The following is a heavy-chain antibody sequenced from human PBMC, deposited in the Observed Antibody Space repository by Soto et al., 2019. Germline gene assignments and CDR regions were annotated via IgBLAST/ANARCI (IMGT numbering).Heavy chain of an antibody. Sequence: HPGGSLRLSCAASGFTFSSYGMSWVRQAPGKGLEWVSAISGSGGSTYYADSVKGRFTISRDNSKSTLYLQMNSLRAEDTAVYYCAKAWAHYYDLWSGYPVDYWCQGPLVTVS. D-gene: IGHD3-3*01. CDR3: AKAWAHYYDLWSGYPVDY. J-gene: IGHJ4*02. V-gene: IGHV3-23*01. CDR2: ISGSGGST. CDR1: GFTFSSYG.